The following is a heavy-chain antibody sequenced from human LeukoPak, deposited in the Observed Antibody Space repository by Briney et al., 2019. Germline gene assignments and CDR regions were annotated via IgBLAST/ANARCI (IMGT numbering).Heavy chain of an antibody. D-gene: IGHD5-12*01. J-gene: IGHJ4*02. CDR2: INTDGTST. CDR3: ARDRGYTQDY. V-gene: IGHV3-74*01. Sequence: PGGSLRLSCAASGFTFTDYWMHWVRQAPGKGLVWVSRINTDGTSTKYAESVKGRFTTSRDNAKNTLYLQMNSLRAEDTAVYYCARDRGYTQDYWGQGTLVTVSS. CDR1: GFTFTDYW.